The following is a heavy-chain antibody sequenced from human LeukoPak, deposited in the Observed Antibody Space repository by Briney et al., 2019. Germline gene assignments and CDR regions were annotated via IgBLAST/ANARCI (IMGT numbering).Heavy chain of an antibody. CDR2: ISSIVRPI. Sequence: SGGSLRLSCAASGFTFSSYEMNWVRQAPGKGLEWVSSISSIVRPIYNADSVKGRFTISRDNAKNSLYLQMNSLRAEDTAVYYCARDSTAYCSSTSCYETTESNFDYWGQGTLVTVSS. D-gene: IGHD2-2*01. CDR1: GFTFSSYE. V-gene: IGHV3-48*03. CDR3: ARDSTAYCSSTSCYETTESNFDY. J-gene: IGHJ4*02.